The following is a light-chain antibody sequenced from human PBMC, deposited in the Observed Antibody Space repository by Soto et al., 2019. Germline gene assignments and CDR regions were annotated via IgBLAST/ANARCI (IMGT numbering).Light chain of an antibody. CDR2: AAS. Sequence: DIQMAQSPSSLAASLVYGGTIPCRASQGITNYLAWYQQKPGKGPKLLIYAASTLQSGVPSRFSGSGSGTDFTLTISSLQPEDVATYYCQKYHTAPITFGQGTRLEI. J-gene: IGKJ5*01. V-gene: IGKV1-27*01. CDR3: QKYHTAPIT. CDR1: QGITNY.